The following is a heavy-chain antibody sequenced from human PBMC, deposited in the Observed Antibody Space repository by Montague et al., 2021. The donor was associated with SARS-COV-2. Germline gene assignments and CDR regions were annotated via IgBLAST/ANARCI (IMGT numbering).Heavy chain of an antibody. Sequence: SETLSLTCTVSGGSISRYYWNWIRQPPGKGLEWIAYIYYSGSTNYNPSLKSRVTISVDTSKNQFSLKLSSVTAADTAVYYCARSRENYNILTGYPYYFDYWGRGTLVTVSS. CDR2: IYYSGST. V-gene: IGHV4-59*01. D-gene: IGHD3-9*01. CDR1: GGSISRYY. J-gene: IGHJ4*02. CDR3: ARSRENYNILTGYPYYFDY.